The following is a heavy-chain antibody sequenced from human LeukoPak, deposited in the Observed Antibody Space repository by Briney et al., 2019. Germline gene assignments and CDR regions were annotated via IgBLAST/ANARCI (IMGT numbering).Heavy chain of an antibody. J-gene: IGHJ4*02. CDR2: IKQDGSEK. V-gene: IGHV3-7*01. Sequence: GGSLRLSCAASGFTFSSYWMSWVRQAPGKGREGVANIKQDGSEKYYVDSVKGRFTISRDNAKNSLYLQMNSLRAEDTAVYYCARPTFDSSGYLLDYWGQGTLVTVSS. D-gene: IGHD3-22*01. CDR3: ARPTFDSSGYLLDY. CDR1: GFTFSSYW.